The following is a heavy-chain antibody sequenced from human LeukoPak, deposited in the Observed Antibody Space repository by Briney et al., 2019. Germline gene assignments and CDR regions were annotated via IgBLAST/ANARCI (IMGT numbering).Heavy chain of an antibody. CDR2: IYSSGST. CDR3: ARGHSYGYGWFDP. CDR1: GGSISSYY. Sequence: PSETLSLTCTVSGGSISSYYWSWIRQPPGKGLEWIGYIYSSGSTNYNPSLKSRVTISVDSSNNQLSLKLSSVTAADTAVYYCARGHSYGYGWFDPWGQGTLVTVSS. V-gene: IGHV4-59*01. D-gene: IGHD5-18*01. J-gene: IGHJ5*02.